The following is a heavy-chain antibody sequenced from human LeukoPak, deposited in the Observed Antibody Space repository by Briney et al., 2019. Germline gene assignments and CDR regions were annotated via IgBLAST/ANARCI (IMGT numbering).Heavy chain of an antibody. J-gene: IGHJ4*02. Sequence: PGGSLRLSCAASGFTFSSYSMNWVRQAPGKGLEWVSSISSSSYIYYADSVKGRFTISRDNAKNSLYLQMNSLRAEDTAVYYCARGPRKMLYFDYWGQGTLVTVSS. CDR2: ISSSSYI. D-gene: IGHD3-10*02. CDR1: GFTFSSYS. V-gene: IGHV3-21*01. CDR3: ARGPRKMLYFDY.